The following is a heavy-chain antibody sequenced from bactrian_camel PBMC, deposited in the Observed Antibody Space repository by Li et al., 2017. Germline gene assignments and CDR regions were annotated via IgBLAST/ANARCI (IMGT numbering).Heavy chain of an antibody. D-gene: IGHD3*01. J-gene: IGHJ6*01. CDR3: ADFRY. CDR1: GSPQVREC. CDR2: IDVNGKT. Sequence: VQLVESGGGSVQAGGSLKLSCGISGSPQVRECMGWFRQAPGKEREGVAAIDVNGKTTYADFVKGRFTISRDAALYYCAAVNRGSRGGYCTSWAPADFRYWGQGTQVTVS. V-gene: IGHV3S55*01.